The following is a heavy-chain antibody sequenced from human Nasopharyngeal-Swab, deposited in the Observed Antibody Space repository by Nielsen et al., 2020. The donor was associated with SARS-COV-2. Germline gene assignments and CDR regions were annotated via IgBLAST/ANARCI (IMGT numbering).Heavy chain of an antibody. J-gene: IGHJ6*03. Sequence: SETLSLTCTVSGGSISSSSYYWGWIRQPPGKGLEWIGSIYYSGSTYYNPSLKSRVTISVDTSKNQFSLKLSSVTAADTAVYYCAIVADYYYYYCYMDVWGKGTTVTVSS. CDR2: IYYSGST. CDR1: GGSISSSSYY. CDR3: AIVADYYYYYCYMDV. V-gene: IGHV4-39*01. D-gene: IGHD5-12*01.